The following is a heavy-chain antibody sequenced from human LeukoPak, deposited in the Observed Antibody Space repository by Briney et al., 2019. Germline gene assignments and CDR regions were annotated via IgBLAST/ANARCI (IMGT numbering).Heavy chain of an antibody. V-gene: IGHV3-30-3*01. CDR3: ARDSYSYGYCDY. D-gene: IGHD5-18*01. Sequence: GGSLRLSRAASGFTFSSYAMPWVRQAPGKGLEWVAVISYDGSNKYYADSVKGRFTISRDNSKNTLYLQMNSLRAEDTAVYYCARDSYSYGYCDYWGQGTLVTVSS. CDR2: ISYDGSNK. J-gene: IGHJ4*02. CDR1: GFTFSSYA.